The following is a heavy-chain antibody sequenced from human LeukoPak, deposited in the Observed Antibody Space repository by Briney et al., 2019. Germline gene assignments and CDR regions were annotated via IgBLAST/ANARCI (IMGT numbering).Heavy chain of an antibody. D-gene: IGHD6-13*01. CDR1: GGTFSSYA. V-gene: IGHV1-69*05. Sequence: SVKVSCKASGGTFSSYAIGWVRQAPGQGLEWMGRIIPIFGTANYAQKFQGRVTITTDESTSTAYMELSSLRSEDTAVYYCARDLVGRGAAAGTIDYWGQGTLVTVSS. J-gene: IGHJ4*02. CDR3: ARDLVGRGAAAGTIDY. CDR2: IIPIFGTA.